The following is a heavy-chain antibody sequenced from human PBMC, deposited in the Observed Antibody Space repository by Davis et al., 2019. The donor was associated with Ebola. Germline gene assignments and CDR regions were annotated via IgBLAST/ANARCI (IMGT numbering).Heavy chain of an antibody. V-gene: IGHV3-30*02. CDR3: AKVRSGGTRYYYYGMDV. Sequence: SCKASGYTFTGYYMHWVRQAPGKGLEWVAFIRYDGSNKYYADSVKGRFTISRDNSKNTLYLQMNSLRAEDTAVYYCAKVRSGGTRYYYYGMDVWGQGTTVTVSS. CDR1: GYTFTGYY. CDR2: IRYDGSNK. J-gene: IGHJ6*02. D-gene: IGHD2-15*01.